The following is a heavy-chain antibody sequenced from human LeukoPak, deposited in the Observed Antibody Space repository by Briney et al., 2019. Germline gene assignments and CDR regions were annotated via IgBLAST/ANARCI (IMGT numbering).Heavy chain of an antibody. Sequence: GGSLRLSCAASGFTFDDYGMSWVRQAPGKGLEWVSGINWNGGSTGYADSVKGRFTISRDNAKNSLYLQMNSLRAEDTALYYCARDYYGSGNQAFDIWGQGTMVTVSS. CDR3: ARDYYGSGNQAFDI. V-gene: IGHV3-20*04. CDR2: INWNGGST. D-gene: IGHD3-10*01. J-gene: IGHJ3*02. CDR1: GFTFDDYG.